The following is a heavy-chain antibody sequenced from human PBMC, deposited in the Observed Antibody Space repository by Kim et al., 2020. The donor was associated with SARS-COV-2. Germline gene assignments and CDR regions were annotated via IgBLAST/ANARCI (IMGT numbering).Heavy chain of an antibody. V-gene: IGHV3-48*02. CDR1: GFTFSSYS. CDR3: ARSLVRGYSSSWYRDYYYYYGMDV. Sequence: GGSLRLSCAASGFTFSSYSMNWVRQAPGKGLEWVAYISSRSSTIYYAESVKGRFTISRDNAKNSLYLQMNSLRDEDMAVYYCARSLVRGYSSSWYRDYYYYYGMDVWGQGTTVTVSS. CDR2: ISSRSSTI. D-gene: IGHD6-13*01. J-gene: IGHJ6*02.